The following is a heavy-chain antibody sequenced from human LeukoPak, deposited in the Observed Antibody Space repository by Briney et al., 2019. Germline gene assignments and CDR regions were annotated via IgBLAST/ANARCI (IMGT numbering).Heavy chain of an antibody. CDR2: IYYSGST. CDR3: ARQIAAAGVYYFDY. J-gene: IGHJ4*02. Sequence: SETLSLTCTVSGGSISSYYWSWIRQPPGKGLEWIGYIYYSGSTNYNLSLKSRVTISVDTSKNQFSLKLSSVTAADTAVYYCARQIAAAGVYYFDYWGQGTLVTVSS. CDR1: GGSISSYY. V-gene: IGHV4-59*08. D-gene: IGHD6-13*01.